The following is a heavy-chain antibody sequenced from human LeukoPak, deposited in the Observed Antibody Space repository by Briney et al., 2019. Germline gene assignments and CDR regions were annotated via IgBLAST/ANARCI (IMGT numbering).Heavy chain of an antibody. V-gene: IGHV3-48*03. Sequence: GALRLSCAASGFTFSSYEMNWVRQAPGKGLEWVSYISSSGSTIYYADSVKGRFTISRDNAKNSLYLQMNSLRAEDTAVYYCYSSSWYGGYWGQGTLVTVSS. D-gene: IGHD6-13*01. CDR3: YSSSWYGGY. J-gene: IGHJ4*02. CDR1: GFTFSSYE. CDR2: ISSSGSTI.